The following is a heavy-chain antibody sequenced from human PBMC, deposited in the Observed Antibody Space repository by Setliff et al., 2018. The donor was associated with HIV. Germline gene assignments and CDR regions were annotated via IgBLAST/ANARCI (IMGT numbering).Heavy chain of an antibody. CDR2: IYSGGST. D-gene: IGHD3-3*01. CDR1: GLTVSSTY. CDR3: ARDATYYNFWSGYEEAFDI. V-gene: IGHV3-66*01. J-gene: IGHJ3*02. Sequence: GGSLRLSCAASGLTVSSTYMNWVRQAPGKGLECVSIIYSGGSTYYADSVKGRFTISRDNAKNSLYLQMNSLRAEDTAVYYCARDATYYNFWSGYEEAFDIWGQGTMVTVSS.